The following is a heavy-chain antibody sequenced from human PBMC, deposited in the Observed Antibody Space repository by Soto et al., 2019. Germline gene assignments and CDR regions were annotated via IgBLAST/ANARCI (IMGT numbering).Heavy chain of an antibody. V-gene: IGHV4-59*08. CDR3: ARLKGRGSQCYLDY. Sequence: PSETLSLTCTVSGGSISSYYWSWIRQPPGKGLEWIGFIYDSGSTNYNPSLKSRVTISVDTSKNQFSLKLSSVTAADTAVYYCARLKGRGSQCYLDYWGQGTLVTVSS. CDR1: GGSISSYY. D-gene: IGHD1-26*01. J-gene: IGHJ4*02. CDR2: IYDSGST.